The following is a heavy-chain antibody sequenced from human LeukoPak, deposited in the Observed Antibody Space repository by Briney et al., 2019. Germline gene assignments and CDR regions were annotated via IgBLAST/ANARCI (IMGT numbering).Heavy chain of an antibody. V-gene: IGHV4-34*01. J-gene: IGHJ4*02. CDR3: ARHSSAAAGVVLDY. Sequence: PSETLSLTCAVYGGSFSGYYWSWIRQPPGKRLEWIGEINHSGSTNYNPSLKSRVTISVDTSKNQFSLKLSSVTAADTAVYYCARHSSAAAGVVLDYWGQGTLVTVSS. D-gene: IGHD6-13*01. CDR1: GGSFSGYY. CDR2: INHSGST.